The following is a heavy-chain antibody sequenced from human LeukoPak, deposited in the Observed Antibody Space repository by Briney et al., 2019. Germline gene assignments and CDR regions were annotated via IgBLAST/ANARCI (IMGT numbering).Heavy chain of an antibody. CDR1: GFTVSNAR. V-gene: IGHV3-15*04. Sequence: NPGGSLRLSCAVSGFTVSNARMNWVRQAPGGGLEWIGRIESKNDGGTTDYAAPVKGRFTISRDDSKNTVILHMNSLKTEDTAVYYCATVPGITAFGEVIDYWGQGTLVTISP. CDR2: IESKNDGGTT. J-gene: IGHJ4*02. D-gene: IGHD3-3*01. CDR3: ATVPGITAFGEVIDY.